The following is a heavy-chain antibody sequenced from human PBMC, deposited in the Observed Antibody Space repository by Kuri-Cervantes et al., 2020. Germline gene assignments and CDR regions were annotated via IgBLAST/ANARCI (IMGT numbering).Heavy chain of an antibody. Sequence: GESLKISCAASGFTFRSYSMNWVRQATGKGLEWVSAISGSGGSTYYADSVKGRFTISRDNSKNTLYLQMNSLRAEDTAVYYCAKVLNDQTAWFPFRPGYAFDIWGQGTMVTVSS. CDR3: AKVLNDQTAWFPFRPGYAFDI. J-gene: IGHJ3*02. D-gene: IGHD1-1*01. V-gene: IGHV3-23*01. CDR1: GFTFRSYS. CDR2: ISGSGGST.